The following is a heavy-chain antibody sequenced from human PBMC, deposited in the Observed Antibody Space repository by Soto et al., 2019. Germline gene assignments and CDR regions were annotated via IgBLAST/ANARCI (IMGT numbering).Heavy chain of an antibody. CDR3: VRNWRYYGGDYYYGMDA. Sequence: ITLKESGHTLVKPTQTLTLTCTFSGFSLNTGGVGVGWVRQPRGKAMEWLALIYWDDDERYRPSLRSRLNITKDTINNQVVLTMTNMAPEDTATYYCVRNWRYYGGDYYYGMDAWGQGTTVTVSS. CDR2: IYWDDDE. V-gene: IGHV2-5*02. CDR1: GFSLNTGGVG. J-gene: IGHJ6*02. D-gene: IGHD3-10*01.